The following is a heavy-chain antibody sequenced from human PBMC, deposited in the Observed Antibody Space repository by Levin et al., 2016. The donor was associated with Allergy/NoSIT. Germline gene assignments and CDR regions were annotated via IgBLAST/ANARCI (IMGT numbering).Heavy chain of an antibody. V-gene: IGHV3-23*01. D-gene: IGHD6-6*01. Sequence: GESLKISCAASGFTFAGYAMSWVRQAPGKGLEWVAAMSGSAGSTYYADSVKGRFTISRDNSRNTLYLQMSSLRAEDTAVYYCTKDAIAAPRGWFDPWGQGTLVTVSS. J-gene: IGHJ5*02. CDR3: TKDAIAAPRGWFDP. CDR1: GFTFAGYA. CDR2: MSGSAGST.